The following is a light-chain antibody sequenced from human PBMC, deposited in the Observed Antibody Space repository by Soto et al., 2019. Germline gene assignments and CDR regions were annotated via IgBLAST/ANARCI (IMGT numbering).Light chain of an antibody. J-gene: IGKJ2*01. CDR2: GAS. CDR3: QQYNNWSSA. Sequence: EIVMTQSPATLSLSPGERATLSCRASQSVTSNLAWYQQIPGQAPRLLIYGASTRATGIPARFSGSGSGTEFTLTISSLQSEDFAVYYCQQYNNWSSAFGQGTKLEIK. CDR1: QSVTSN. V-gene: IGKV3-15*01.